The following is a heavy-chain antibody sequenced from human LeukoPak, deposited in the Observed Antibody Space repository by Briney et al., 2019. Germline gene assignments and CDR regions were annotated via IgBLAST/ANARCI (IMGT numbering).Heavy chain of an antibody. CDR1: GFTFSSYG. V-gene: IGHV3-30*18. CDR2: ISYDGSNK. CDR3: AKDLRYFDWLLPPPLRHYYYYGMDV. Sequence: TGGSLRLSCAASGFTFSSYGMHWVRQAPGKGLEWVAVISYDGSNKYYADSVKGRFTISRDNSKNTLYLQMNSLRAEDTAVYYCAKDLRYFDWLLPPPLRHYYYYGMDVWGQGTTVTVSS. J-gene: IGHJ6*02. D-gene: IGHD3-9*01.